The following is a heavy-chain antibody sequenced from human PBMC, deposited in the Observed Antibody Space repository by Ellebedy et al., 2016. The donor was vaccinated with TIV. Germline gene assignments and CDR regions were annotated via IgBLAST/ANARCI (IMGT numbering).Heavy chain of an antibody. V-gene: IGHV1-3*01. J-gene: IGHJ4*02. CDR3: ARVRSADYYLPGGYFDY. CDR2: INAGNGNT. CDR1: GYTFTSYA. Sequence: AASVKVSCKASGYTFTSYAMHWVRQAPGQRLEWMGWINAGNGNTKYSQKFQGRVTITRDTSASTAYMELSSLRSEDTAVYYCARVRSADYYLPGGYFDYWGQGTLVTVSS. D-gene: IGHD3-22*01.